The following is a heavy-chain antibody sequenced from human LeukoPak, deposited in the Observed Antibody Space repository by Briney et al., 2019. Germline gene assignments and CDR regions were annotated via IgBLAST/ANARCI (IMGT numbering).Heavy chain of an antibody. J-gene: IGHJ5*02. V-gene: IGHV1-2*02. CDR1: GYTFTGYY. D-gene: IGHD6-13*01. Sequence: ASVKVSCKASGYTFTGYYMHWVRQAPGQGLEWMGWINPNSGGTNYAQKFQGRVTMTRDTSISTAYMELSRLGSDDTAVYYCAREPIAAAASNWFDPWGQGTLVTVSS. CDR2: INPNSGGT. CDR3: AREPIAAAASNWFDP.